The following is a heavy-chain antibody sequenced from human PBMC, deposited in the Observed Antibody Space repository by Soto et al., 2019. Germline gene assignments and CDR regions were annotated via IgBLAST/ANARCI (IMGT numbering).Heavy chain of an antibody. J-gene: IGHJ4*02. V-gene: IGHV3-30-3*01. CDR1: GFTFSSYA. CDR3: VRDKSPYSSGWHNRHFDY. Sequence: QVQLVESGGGVVQPGRSLRLSCAASGFTFSSYAMHWVRQAPGKGLEWVAVISYDGSNKYYADSVKGRFTISRDNSQTLYLQMNRLKAEDTAVYYCVRDKSPYSSGWHNRHFDYWGQGTLVTVSS. D-gene: IGHD6-19*01. CDR2: ISYDGSNK.